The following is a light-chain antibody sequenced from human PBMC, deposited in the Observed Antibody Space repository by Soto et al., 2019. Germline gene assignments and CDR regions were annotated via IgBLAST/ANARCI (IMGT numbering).Light chain of an antibody. V-gene: IGKV1-33*01. CDR2: DAS. Sequence: DIQMTQSPSSLSASVGDRVTITCLASQNINKYLNWCQQTPGRAPXILIYDASNFEAGVPSRLRGSGSGTDFTFIISRLQPEDIATFYCQQYENLPTVSQGTRLEIK. J-gene: IGKJ5*01. CDR1: QNINKY. CDR3: QQYENLPT.